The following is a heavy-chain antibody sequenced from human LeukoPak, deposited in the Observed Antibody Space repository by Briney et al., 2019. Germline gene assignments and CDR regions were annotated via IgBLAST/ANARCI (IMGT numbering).Heavy chain of an antibody. CDR3: ARPRPHDYYFDL. V-gene: IGHV3-20*04. Sequence: GGSLRLSCAASGFTFDDYGMSWVRQAPGKGLEWVSGINWSGVNTGYADSVKGRFTISRDNAKSSLYLQMNDLRVEDTALYYCARPRPHDYYFDLWGQGTLVTVSS. CDR1: GFTFDDYG. D-gene: IGHD1-1*01. J-gene: IGHJ4*02. CDR2: INWSGVNT.